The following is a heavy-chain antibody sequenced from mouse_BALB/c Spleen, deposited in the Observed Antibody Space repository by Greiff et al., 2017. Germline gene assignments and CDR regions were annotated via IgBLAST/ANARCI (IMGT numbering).Heavy chain of an antibody. CDR1: GYAFTNYL. Sequence: VQLQQSGAELVRPGTSVKVSCKASGYAFTNYLIEWVKQRPGQGLEWIGVINPGSGGTNYNGKFKGKATLTADKSSSTAYMQLSSLTSVDSAVYFCATDGNAYWGQGTLVTVSA. CDR3: ATDGNAY. J-gene: IGHJ3*01. CDR2: INPGSGGT. V-gene: IGHV1-54*01. D-gene: IGHD2-1*01.